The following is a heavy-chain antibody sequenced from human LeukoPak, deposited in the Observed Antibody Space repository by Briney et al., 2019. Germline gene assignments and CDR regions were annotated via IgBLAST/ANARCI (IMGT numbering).Heavy chain of an antibody. Sequence: GGSLRLSCAASGFTFSSYSMNWVRQAPGKGLEWVSPISSSSSYIYYADSVKGRFTISRDNAKNSLYLQMNTLRAEDTAVYYCARSIWGAMTTVVRWPDDAFDIWGQGTMVTVSS. D-gene: IGHD4-23*01. CDR2: ISSSSSYI. J-gene: IGHJ3*02. V-gene: IGHV3-21*04. CDR3: ARSIWGAMTTVVRWPDDAFDI. CDR1: GFTFSSYS.